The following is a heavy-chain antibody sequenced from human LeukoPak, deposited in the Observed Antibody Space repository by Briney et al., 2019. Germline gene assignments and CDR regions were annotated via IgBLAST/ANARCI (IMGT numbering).Heavy chain of an antibody. J-gene: IGHJ4*02. D-gene: IGHD4-23*01. CDR3: ATYGGNSD. Sequence: KPGGSLRLSCAASGFTFSSYRMNWVRQAPGKGLEWVSSISSSSSYIYYADPVKGRFTISRDNAKNSLYLQMNSLRAEDTAVYYCATYGGNSDWGQGTLVTVSS. V-gene: IGHV3-21*01. CDR1: GFTFSSYR. CDR2: ISSSSSYI.